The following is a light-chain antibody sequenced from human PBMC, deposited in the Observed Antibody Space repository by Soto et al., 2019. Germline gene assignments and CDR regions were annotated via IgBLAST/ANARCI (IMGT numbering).Light chain of an antibody. V-gene: IGKV1-27*01. J-gene: IGKJ4*01. CDR3: QEYDNAPLS. CDR1: QDISTY. CDR2: AAY. Sequence: DIPMTQAPSSLSASVGDRVTITCRARQDISTYLAWYQQKPGKVPKLLISAAYTLQSGVPQRFSGSGSGTDFTLHISSLQPEDVATYYCQEYDNAPLSFGGGTNVEIK.